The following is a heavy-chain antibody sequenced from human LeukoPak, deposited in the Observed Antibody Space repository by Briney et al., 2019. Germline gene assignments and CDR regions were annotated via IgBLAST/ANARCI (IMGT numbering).Heavy chain of an antibody. CDR2: ISYDGSNK. V-gene: IGHV3-30-3*01. CDR1: GFTFSSYA. Sequence: PGGSLRLSCAASGFTFSSYAMHWVRQAPGKGLEWVAVISYDGSNKYYADSVKGRFTVSRDNSKNTLYLQMNSLRAEDTAVYCCARRGSYYSSSWYRDYWGQGTLVTVSS. D-gene: IGHD6-13*01. J-gene: IGHJ4*02. CDR3: ARRGSYYSSSWYRDY.